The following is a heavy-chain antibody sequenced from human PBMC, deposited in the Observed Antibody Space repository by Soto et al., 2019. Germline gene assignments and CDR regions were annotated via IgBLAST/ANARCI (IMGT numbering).Heavy chain of an antibody. D-gene: IGHD5-12*01. V-gene: IGHV4-34*01. CDR2: INHSGST. CDR3: ARISDIDSGYATYYFDY. CDR1: GGSFSGYY. Sequence: AETLSLTCAVYGGSFSGYYGSWIRQPPGKGLEWIGEINHSGSTNYNPSLKSRVTISVDTSKNQFSLKLSSVTAADTAVYYCARISDIDSGYATYYFDYWGQGTLVTVSS. J-gene: IGHJ4*02.